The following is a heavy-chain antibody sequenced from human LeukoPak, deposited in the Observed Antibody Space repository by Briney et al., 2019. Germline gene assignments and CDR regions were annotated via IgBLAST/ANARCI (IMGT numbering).Heavy chain of an antibody. CDR1: GGSISSSSYY. CDR2: IYYSGST. CDR3: ARDLGGRNPYFDY. J-gene: IGHJ4*02. V-gene: IGHV4-39*07. D-gene: IGHD2-15*01. Sequence: SETLSLTCTVSGGSISSSSYYWGWIRQPPGKGLEWIGSIYYSGSTYYNPSLKSRVTISVDTSKNQFSLKLSSVTAADTAVYYCARDLGGRNPYFDYWGQGTLVTVSS.